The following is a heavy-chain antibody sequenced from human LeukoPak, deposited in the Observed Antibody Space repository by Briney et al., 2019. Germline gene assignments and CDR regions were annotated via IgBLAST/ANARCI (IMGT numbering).Heavy chain of an antibody. Sequence: PSQTLSLTCTVSGGSISSGSYYWRWIRQPAGKGLEWIGRIYTSGSTNYNPSLKSRVTISVDTSKNQFSLKLSSVTAADTALYYCARDHATSSSWYGHAYWGQGILVTVSS. CDR2: IYTSGST. CDR3: ARDHATSSSWYGHAY. V-gene: IGHV4-61*02. D-gene: IGHD6-13*01. CDR1: GGSISSGSYY. J-gene: IGHJ4*02.